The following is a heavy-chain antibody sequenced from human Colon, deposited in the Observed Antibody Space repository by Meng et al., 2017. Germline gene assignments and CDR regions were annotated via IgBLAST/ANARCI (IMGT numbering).Heavy chain of an antibody. J-gene: IGHJ4*02. CDR2: IYHSANT. V-gene: IGHV4-38-2*01. CDR1: DFSVTSGYY. D-gene: IGHD3-3*01. Sequence: GSLRLSCAVSDFSVTSGYYWAWLRQPPGKGLQWVGSIYHSANTHYNPSLESRVTLSVDTSKNQFSLRLGSVTAADTAMYYCARATNDFWSGQTTYYFDYWGQGAVVTVSS. CDR3: ARATNDFWSGQTTYYFDY.